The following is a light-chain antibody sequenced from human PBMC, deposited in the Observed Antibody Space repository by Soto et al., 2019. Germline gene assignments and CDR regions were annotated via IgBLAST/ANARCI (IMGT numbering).Light chain of an antibody. J-gene: IGKJ1*01. CDR2: AAS. V-gene: IGKV3-15*01. Sequence: EIVLRQSPATLSSCPGERATLSCRASQSVSSNLAWYQQKPGQAPRLLIYAASSRATGIPARFSGSGSGTEFTLTISSLQSEDFALYYCQQYDVWPPWTFGQGTKVDIK. CDR3: QQYDVWPPWT. CDR1: QSVSSN.